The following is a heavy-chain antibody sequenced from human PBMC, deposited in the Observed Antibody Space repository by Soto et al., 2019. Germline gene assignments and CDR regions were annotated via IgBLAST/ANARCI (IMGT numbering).Heavy chain of an antibody. J-gene: IGHJ6*02. V-gene: IGHV1-69*13. D-gene: IGHD4-17*01. CDR2: IIPVFGST. Sequence: ASVKVSCKASGGTFNSYAISWVRQAPGQGLEWMGGIIPVFGSTKYTQKFQGKVTITADESTSTAYMELSSLRSEDTAVYYCAKAMTTDYYYAMDVWGQGTTVTVSS. CDR1: GGTFNSYA. CDR3: AKAMTTDYYYAMDV.